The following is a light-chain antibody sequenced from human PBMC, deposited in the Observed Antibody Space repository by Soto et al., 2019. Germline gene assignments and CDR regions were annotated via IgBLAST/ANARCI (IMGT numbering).Light chain of an antibody. CDR3: QQYGGSPLT. Sequence: EIVLTQSPGTLSLSPGERATLSCRASQSVRSSYLAWYQQKPGQAPRLLIYGASSRATGVPDRFSASGSGTDFTLTIGRLEPEDFAVYYCQQYGGSPLTFGGGTKVEIK. CDR2: GAS. V-gene: IGKV3-20*01. J-gene: IGKJ4*01. CDR1: QSVRSSY.